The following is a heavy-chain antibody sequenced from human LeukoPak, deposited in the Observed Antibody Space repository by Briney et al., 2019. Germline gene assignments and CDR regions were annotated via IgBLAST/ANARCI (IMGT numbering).Heavy chain of an antibody. D-gene: IGHD2-21*02. Sequence: GSLRLSCAASGFTLSSNYMSWVRQAPGKGLEWVSVIYSGGSTYYADSVKGRFTISRDNSKNTLYLQMNSLRAEDTAVYYCARDSLYCGGDCYGHWGQGTLVTVSS. CDR2: IYSGGST. CDR3: ARDSLYCGGDCYGH. V-gene: IGHV3-53*01. J-gene: IGHJ4*02. CDR1: GFTLSSNY.